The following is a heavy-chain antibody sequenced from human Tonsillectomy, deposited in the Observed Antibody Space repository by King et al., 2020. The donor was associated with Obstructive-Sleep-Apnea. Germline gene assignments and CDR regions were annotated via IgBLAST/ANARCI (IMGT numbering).Heavy chain of an antibody. V-gene: IGHV3-49*03. CDR2: IRSKGYGETT. CDR1: GFNFGDYA. CDR3: SRDGRVLWFGEL. Sequence: VQLVESGGGLVQPGRSLRISCTTSGFNFGDYAMSWFRQAPGKGLEWIGFIRSKGYGETTEYAASVKDRFTISRDDSKSIAYLQMNSLISEDTAVYYCSRDGRVLWFGELWGQGTLVTVSS. J-gene: IGHJ4*02. D-gene: IGHD3-10*01.